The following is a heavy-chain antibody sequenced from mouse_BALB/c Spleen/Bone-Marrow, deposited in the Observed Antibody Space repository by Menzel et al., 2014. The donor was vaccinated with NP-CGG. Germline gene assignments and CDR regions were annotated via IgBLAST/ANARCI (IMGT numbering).Heavy chain of an antibody. D-gene: IGHD3-1*01. J-gene: IGHJ3*01. Sequence: QVQLQQSGAELVKPGTSVKLSCKASGYNFTSYWINWVKLRPGQGLERIGDIYPGSGSTNYNEKFKSKATLTVDTSSSTAYMQRSSLASEDSALYYCARFSQLGLLAYWGQGTLVTVSA. V-gene: IGHV1-55*01. CDR1: GYNFTSYW. CDR2: IYPGSGST. CDR3: ARFSQLGLLAY.